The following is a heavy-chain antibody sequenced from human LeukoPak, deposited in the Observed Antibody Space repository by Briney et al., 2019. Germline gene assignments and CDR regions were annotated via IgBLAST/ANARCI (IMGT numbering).Heavy chain of an antibody. J-gene: IGHJ4*02. CDR2: ISSSSSYI. CDR3: ARGSGSCFDY. Sequence: GGSLRLSCAASGFTFSSYNMSWVRQAPGKGLEWVSSISSSSSYIYYADSVKGRFTISRDNAKNSLYLQMNSLRAEDTAVYYCARGSGSCFDYWGQGTLVTVSS. V-gene: IGHV3-21*01. CDR1: GFTFSSYN. D-gene: IGHD1-26*01.